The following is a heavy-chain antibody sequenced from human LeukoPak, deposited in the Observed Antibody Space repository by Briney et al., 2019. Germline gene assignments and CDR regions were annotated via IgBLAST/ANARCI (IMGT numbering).Heavy chain of an antibody. Sequence: GRSLRLSCAASGFTFEDYAMHWVRQAPGKGLEWVSGISWNSGSIAYADSVKGRFTISRDNAKNSLYLQMNSLRAEDMALYYCAKDEFVASDFTGAFDIWGQGTMVTVSS. V-gene: IGHV3-9*03. J-gene: IGHJ3*02. CDR1: GFTFEDYA. CDR2: ISWNSGSI. CDR3: AKDEFVASDFTGAFDI. D-gene: IGHD2-8*02.